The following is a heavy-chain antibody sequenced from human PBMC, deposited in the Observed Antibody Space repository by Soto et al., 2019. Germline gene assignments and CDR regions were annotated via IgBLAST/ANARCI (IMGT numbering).Heavy chain of an antibody. CDR2: ISGSGGST. V-gene: IGHV3-23*01. CDR3: AKALREYTSGWSDY. J-gene: IGHJ4*02. Sequence: ALILSSGTSAFTFSSDALSCGRPAPGKGLEWVSAISGSGGSTYYADSVKGRFTISRDNSKNMLYLQMNSLRAEDTAVYYCAKALREYTSGWSDYWGQGTLVTSPQ. CDR1: AFTFSSDA. D-gene: IGHD6-19*01.